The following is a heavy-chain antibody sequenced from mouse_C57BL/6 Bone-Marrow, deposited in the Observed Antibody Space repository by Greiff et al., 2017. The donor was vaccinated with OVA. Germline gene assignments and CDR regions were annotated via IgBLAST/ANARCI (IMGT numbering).Heavy chain of an antibody. CDR3: TRSPLYYDYDDGFAY. V-gene: IGHV1-15*01. CDR1: GYTFTDYE. J-gene: IGHJ3*01. Sequence: QVQLQQSGAELVRPGASVTLSCKASGYTFTDYEMHWVKQTPVPGLEWIGAIDPETGGTAYNQKFKGKAILTADKSSSTAYMELRSLTSEDSAVYYCTRSPLYYDYDDGFAYWGQGTLVTVSA. CDR2: IDPETGGT. D-gene: IGHD2-4*01.